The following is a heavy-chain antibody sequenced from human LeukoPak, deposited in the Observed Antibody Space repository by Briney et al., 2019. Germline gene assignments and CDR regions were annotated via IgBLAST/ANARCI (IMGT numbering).Heavy chain of an antibody. Sequence: SETLSLTCTVSGGSISSYYWSWIRQPPGKALEWIGNIFYSGSTYYSPSLKSRVTISVDTSKNQFSLKLSSVTAADTAVYYCARVGIAVAGTDLYWFDPWGQGTLVTVSS. CDR1: GGSISSYY. V-gene: IGHV4-59*12. CDR3: ARVGIAVAGTDLYWFDP. D-gene: IGHD6-19*01. CDR2: IFYSGST. J-gene: IGHJ5*02.